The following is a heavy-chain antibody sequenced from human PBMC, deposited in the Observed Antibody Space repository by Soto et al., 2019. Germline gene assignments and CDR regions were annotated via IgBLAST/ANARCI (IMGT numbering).Heavy chain of an antibody. D-gene: IGHD6-19*01. Sequence: ASVKVSCKASGYTFSNDGISWVRQAPGQGLEWMGWISAYNRNTHYAEKFQGRVTMTTDTSTSTAYTELRSLRSDDTAVYYCARDRSGVAANRQEYFNHWGQGTLVTVSS. V-gene: IGHV1-18*01. CDR2: ISAYNRNT. J-gene: IGHJ1*01. CDR3: ARDRSGVAANRQEYFNH. CDR1: GYTFSNDG.